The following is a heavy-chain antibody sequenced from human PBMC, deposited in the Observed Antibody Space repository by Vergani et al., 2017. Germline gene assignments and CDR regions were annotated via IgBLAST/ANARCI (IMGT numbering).Heavy chain of an antibody. V-gene: IGHV4-39*02. CDR2: IYYSGST. Sequence: QLQLQESGPGLVKPSETLSLTCTVSGGPISSSSYYWGWIRQPPGKGLEWIGSIYYSGSTYYNPSLKSRVTISVDTSKNQFSLKLSSVTAADTAVYYCARDGSSYWNNWFDPWGQGTLVTVSS. CDR1: GGPISSSSYY. D-gene: IGHD6-6*01. J-gene: IGHJ5*02. CDR3: ARDGSSYWNNWFDP.